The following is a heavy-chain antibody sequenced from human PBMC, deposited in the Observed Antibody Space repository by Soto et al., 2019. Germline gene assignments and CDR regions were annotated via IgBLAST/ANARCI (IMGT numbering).Heavy chain of an antibody. CDR2: INAGNGNT. CDR3: ARETLGASVFFDY. V-gene: IGHV1-3*05. D-gene: IGHD1-26*01. CDR1: GYTFTSYA. J-gene: IGHJ4*02. Sequence: QVQLVQSGAEEKKPGASVKVSCKASGYTFTSYAMHWVRQAPGQRLEWMGWINAGNGNTKYSQKFQGRVTITRDTSASTAYMALSSLRSEDTAVYYCARETLGASVFFDYWGQGTLVTVSS.